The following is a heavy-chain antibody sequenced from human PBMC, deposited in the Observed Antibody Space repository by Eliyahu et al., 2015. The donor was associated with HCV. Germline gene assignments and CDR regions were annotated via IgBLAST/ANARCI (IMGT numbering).Heavy chain of an antibody. CDR1: GFTFDDYA. CDR3: AKEQKVVTAPGARRYYYYGMDV. D-gene: IGHD2-21*02. J-gene: IGHJ6*02. CDR2: ISWNSGSI. V-gene: IGHV3-9*01. Sequence: SGFTFDDYAMHWVRQAPGKGLEWVSGISWNSGSIGYADSVKGRFTISRDNAKNSLYLQMNSLRAEDTALYYCAKEQKVVTAPGARRYYYYGMDVWGQGTTVTVSS.